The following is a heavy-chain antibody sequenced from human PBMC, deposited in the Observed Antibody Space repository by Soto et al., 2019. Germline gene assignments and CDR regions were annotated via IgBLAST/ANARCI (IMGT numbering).Heavy chain of an antibody. V-gene: IGHV4-59*01. Sequence: SETLSVTCTVSGGSISRYYWSWIRQPPGKGLEWIGYIYYSGSTNYNPSLKSRVTISVDTSKNQFSLKLSSVTAADTAVYYCARVWGGAFDFWGQGTMVT. CDR1: GGSISRYY. CDR2: IYYSGST. CDR3: ARVWGGAFDF. J-gene: IGHJ3*01. D-gene: IGHD3-10*01.